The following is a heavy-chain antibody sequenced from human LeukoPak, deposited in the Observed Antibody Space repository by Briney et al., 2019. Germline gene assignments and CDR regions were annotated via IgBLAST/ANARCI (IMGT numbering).Heavy chain of an antibody. CDR2: IRRRAYGATT. V-gene: IGHV3-49*04. D-gene: IGHD3-10*01. Sequence: GGSLRLSCAASGFTFSDHSMSWVRQAPGKGLEWVGFIRRRAYGATTEYAASVKGRFTISRDDSKSIAYLQMNSLKTEDTAVYYCSRADYYGSGSPISLDVWGKGTTVTVS. CDR3: SRADYYGSGSPISLDV. CDR1: GFTFSDHS. J-gene: IGHJ6*03.